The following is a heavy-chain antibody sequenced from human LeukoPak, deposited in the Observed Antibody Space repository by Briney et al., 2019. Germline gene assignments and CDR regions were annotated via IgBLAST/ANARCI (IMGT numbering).Heavy chain of an antibody. D-gene: IGHD1-14*01. CDR1: GLTFSAYA. CDR3: VKETGGYFDF. Sequence: GGSLRLSCAASGLTFSAYAMHWVRQAPGKGLEWVSLIGDNGVATYYADSVKGRFTISRDNSKNSLYLQMSSLRAEDTALYYCVKETGGYFDFWGQGTLVTVSS. V-gene: IGHV3-43*02. CDR2: IGDNGVAT. J-gene: IGHJ4*02.